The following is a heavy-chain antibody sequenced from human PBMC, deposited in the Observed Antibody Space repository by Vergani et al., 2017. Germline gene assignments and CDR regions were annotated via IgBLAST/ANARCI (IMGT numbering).Heavy chain of an antibody. CDR1: GFTFDDYA. J-gene: IGHJ4*02. Sequence: VQLVESGGGLVKPGGSLRLSCAASGFTFDDYAMHWVRQAPGKGLEWVSGISWNSGSIGYADSVKGRFTISRDNAKNSLYLQMNSLRAEDTAVYYCAREGLQWQVPEEYRSRYVHTGYYFDYWGQGTLVTVSS. CDR3: AREGLQWQVPEEYRSRYVHTGYYFDY. D-gene: IGHD6-19*01. CDR2: ISWNSGSI. V-gene: IGHV3-9*01.